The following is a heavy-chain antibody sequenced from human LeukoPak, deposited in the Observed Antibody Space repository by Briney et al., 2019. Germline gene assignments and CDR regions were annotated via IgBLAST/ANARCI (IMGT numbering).Heavy chain of an antibody. CDR3: AKSRLLWFGDFDY. CDR1: VFTFSIYA. V-gene: IGHV3-23*01. J-gene: IGHJ4*02. D-gene: IGHD3-10*01. Sequence: GGSLRLSCALSVFTFSIYAVSCVRQAPGKGVEWASAICGSDGSTYYANSVKGRFTISRDNSKNTLYLQMNSLRAEATAVYYCAKSRLLWFGDFDYWGQGTLVTVSS. CDR2: ICGSDGST.